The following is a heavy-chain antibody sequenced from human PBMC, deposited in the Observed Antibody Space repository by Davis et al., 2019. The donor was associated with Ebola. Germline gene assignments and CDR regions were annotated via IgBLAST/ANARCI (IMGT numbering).Heavy chain of an antibody. Sequence: GESLKISCKGSGYSFTSYWIGWVRQMPGKGLEWMGIIYPGDSDTRYSPSFQGQVTISADKSISTAYLQWSSLKASDTAMYYCARHRYCSGGSCYRHNWFDPWGQETLVTVSS. D-gene: IGHD2-15*01. J-gene: IGHJ5*02. CDR1: GYSFTSYW. CDR3: ARHRYCSGGSCYRHNWFDP. CDR2: IYPGDSDT. V-gene: IGHV5-51*01.